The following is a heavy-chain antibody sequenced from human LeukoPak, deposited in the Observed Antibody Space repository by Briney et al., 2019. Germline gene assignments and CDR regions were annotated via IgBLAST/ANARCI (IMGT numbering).Heavy chain of an antibody. D-gene: IGHD3-3*01. CDR3: ASATTYYDFWRGYSWFDP. CDR2: INPNSGGT. Sequence: GASVKVSCKASGYTFTGYYMHWVRQAPGQGLEWMGWINPNSGGTNYAQKFQGRVTMTRATSISTAYMELSRLRSDDTAVYYCASATTYYDFWRGYSWFDPWGQGSLVTVSS. J-gene: IGHJ5*02. CDR1: GYTFTGYY. V-gene: IGHV1-2*02.